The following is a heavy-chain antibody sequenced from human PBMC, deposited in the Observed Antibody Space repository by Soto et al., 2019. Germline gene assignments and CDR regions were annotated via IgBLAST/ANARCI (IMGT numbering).Heavy chain of an antibody. D-gene: IGHD6-13*01. CDR1: SGAITSSNW. J-gene: IGHJ4*02. V-gene: IGHV4-4*02. Sequence: QGQLQESGPGLVKPSWTLSLTCAISSGAITSSNWWSWVRQPPGKGLEWIGEIYHGGSTNYIPSLKSRLTRSVYKSQNQFYLRLKAVTAADTAVYFCASHLIIPGTRGFEYWGQGSLVTVSS. CDR3: ASHLIIPGTRGFEY. CDR2: IYHGGST.